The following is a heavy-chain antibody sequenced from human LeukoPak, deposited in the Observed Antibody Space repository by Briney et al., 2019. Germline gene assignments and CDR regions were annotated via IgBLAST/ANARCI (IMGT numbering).Heavy chain of an antibody. J-gene: IGHJ3*02. CDR2: ISGSGGST. V-gene: IGHV3-23*01. CDR1: GFTFNSYG. D-gene: IGHD3-10*01. CDR3: AKGSGSGSYYILHDAFDI. Sequence: GRSLRLSCAASGFTFNSYGMHWVRQAPGKGLEWVSAISGSGGSTYYADSVKGRFTISRDNSKNTLYLQMNSLRAEDTAVYYCAKGSGSGSYYILHDAFDIWGQGTMVTVSS.